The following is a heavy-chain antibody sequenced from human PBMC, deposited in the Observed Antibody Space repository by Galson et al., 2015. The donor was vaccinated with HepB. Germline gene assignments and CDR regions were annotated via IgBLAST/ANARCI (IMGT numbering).Heavy chain of an antibody. CDR2: ISYDGSSQ. J-gene: IGHJ4*02. D-gene: IGHD3-22*01. Sequence: SLRLSCAASGFAFSSYAMHWVRQAPGKGLEWVAVISYDGSSQYYADSVKGRFTISRDNSKNMLYLQMNSLRAEDTAVYYCARNGIVVVITSYYFDYWGQGTLVTVSS. CDR1: GFAFSSYA. V-gene: IGHV3-30*04. CDR3: ARNGIVVVITSYYFDY.